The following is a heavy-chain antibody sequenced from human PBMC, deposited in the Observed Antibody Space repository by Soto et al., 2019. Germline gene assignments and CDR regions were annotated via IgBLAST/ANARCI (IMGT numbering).Heavy chain of an antibody. V-gene: IGHV4-30-2*01. Sequence: SETLSLTCAVSGGSISSGGYSWSWIRQPPGKGLEWIGYIYHSGSTNYNPSLKSRVTIPVDTSKNQFSLKLTSVTAADTAVYYCARDKITGLFDYWGQGTLVTVSS. CDR2: IYHSGST. J-gene: IGHJ4*02. CDR3: ARDKITGLFDY. CDR1: GGSISSGGYS. D-gene: IGHD2-8*02.